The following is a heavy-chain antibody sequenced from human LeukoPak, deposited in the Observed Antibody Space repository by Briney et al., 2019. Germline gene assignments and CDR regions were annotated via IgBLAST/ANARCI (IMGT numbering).Heavy chain of an antibody. CDR1: GFTFSSYE. D-gene: IGHD3-22*01. V-gene: IGHV3-48*03. J-gene: IGHJ4*02. Sequence: GGSLRLSCAASGFTFSSYEMNWVRQASGKGLDWVSYISSSGSTIYYADSVKGRFTISRDNAKNSLYLQMNSLRAEDTAVYYCARGSRITMIVVVIYWGQGTLVTVSS. CDR3: ARGSRITMIVVVIY. CDR2: ISSSGSTI.